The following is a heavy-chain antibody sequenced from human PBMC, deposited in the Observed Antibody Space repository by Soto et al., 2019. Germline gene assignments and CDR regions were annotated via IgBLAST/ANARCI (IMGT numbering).Heavy chain of an antibody. D-gene: IGHD2-8*01. CDR1: GYTFTTYG. CDR3: ATDRDGHRFDF. V-gene: IGHV1-18*01. Sequence: ASVKVSCKASGYTFTTYGISWVRQAPGQGLEWMGWISPYNGYTNYAQDFQGRVTMTTGTSTSTAYMELRSLRSDDTAMYYCATDRDGHRFDFWGQGTLVTVSS. CDR2: ISPYNGYT. J-gene: IGHJ4*02.